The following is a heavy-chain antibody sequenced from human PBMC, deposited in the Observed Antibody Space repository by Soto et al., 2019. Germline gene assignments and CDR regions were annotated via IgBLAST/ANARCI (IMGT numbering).Heavy chain of an antibody. CDR2: ISAYNGNT. CDR3: ARDPPPPDY. V-gene: IGHV1-18*01. Sequence: AASVKVSCKASGYTFDSYAISWMRQAPGQGLEWMGWISAYNGNTNYAQKLQGRVTMTTDTSTSTAYMELRSLRSDDTAVYYCARDPPPPDYWGQGTLVTVSS. J-gene: IGHJ4*02. CDR1: GYTFDSYA.